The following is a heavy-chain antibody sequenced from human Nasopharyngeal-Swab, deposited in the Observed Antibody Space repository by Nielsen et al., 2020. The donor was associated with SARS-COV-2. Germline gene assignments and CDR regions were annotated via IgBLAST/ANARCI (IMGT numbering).Heavy chain of an antibody. CDR3: ARGLVPGAFDI. Sequence: GSLRLSCTVSGASISSYYWSWIRQPPGKGLEWIGYIYYSGSTNYNPPLKSRVTISVDTSKNQFSLKLSSVTAADTAVYYCARGLVPGAFDIWGQGTMVTVSS. CDR1: GASISSYY. CDR2: IYYSGST. J-gene: IGHJ3*02. V-gene: IGHV4-59*01. D-gene: IGHD6-19*01.